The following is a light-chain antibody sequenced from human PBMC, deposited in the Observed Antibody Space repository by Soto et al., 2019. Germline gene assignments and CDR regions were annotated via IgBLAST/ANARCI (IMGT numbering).Light chain of an antibody. CDR2: EVT. CDR1: SSDVGGYNY. CDR3: SSYTSSSTVV. V-gene: IGLV2-14*01. Sequence: QSALTQPASVSGSPGQSITISCTGTSSDVGGYNYVSWYQQHPGKAPKRMIYEVTNRPSGVSNRFSGSKSGNTASLTISGLQAEDETHYYCSSYTSSSTVVFGGGTKLTVL. J-gene: IGLJ2*01.